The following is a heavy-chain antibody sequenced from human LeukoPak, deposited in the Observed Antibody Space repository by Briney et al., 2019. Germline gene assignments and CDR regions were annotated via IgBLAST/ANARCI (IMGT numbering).Heavy chain of an antibody. Sequence: SETLSLTCAVYGGSFSGYYWSWIRQPPGKGLEWIGEINHSGSTNYNPSLESRVTISVDTSKNQFSLKLSSVTAADTAVYYCARGHTVTTGSYNWFDPWGQGTLVTVSS. CDR3: ARGHTVTTGSYNWFDP. V-gene: IGHV4-34*01. CDR1: GGSFSGYY. CDR2: INHSGST. D-gene: IGHD4-4*01. J-gene: IGHJ5*02.